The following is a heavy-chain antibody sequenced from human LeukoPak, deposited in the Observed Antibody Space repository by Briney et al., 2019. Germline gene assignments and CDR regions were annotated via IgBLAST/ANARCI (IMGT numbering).Heavy chain of an antibody. CDR3: ARVSRGSSWYSGDY. Sequence: EASVKVSCKASGYTFTGYYMRWVRQAPGQGLEWMGWINPNSGGTNYAQKFPGRVTMTRDTSISTAYMELSRLRSDDTAVYYCARVSRGSSWYSGDYWGQGTLVTVSS. J-gene: IGHJ4*02. V-gene: IGHV1-2*02. D-gene: IGHD6-13*01. CDR1: GYTFTGYY. CDR2: INPNSGGT.